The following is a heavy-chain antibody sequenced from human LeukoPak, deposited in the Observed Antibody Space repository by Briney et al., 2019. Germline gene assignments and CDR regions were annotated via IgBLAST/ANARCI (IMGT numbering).Heavy chain of an antibody. Sequence: GASVKVSCKASGYTFTDYYLHWVRQAPGQGLEWMGWINPNSGGTDSAQKFQGRVTMTRDTSITTAYMELSSLRSDDTVVYYCARGHGILRVGGFAFDIWGQGTMVTVSS. CDR1: GYTFTDYY. V-gene: IGHV1-2*02. D-gene: IGHD1-14*01. J-gene: IGHJ3*02. CDR3: ARGHGILRVGGFAFDI. CDR2: INPNSGGT.